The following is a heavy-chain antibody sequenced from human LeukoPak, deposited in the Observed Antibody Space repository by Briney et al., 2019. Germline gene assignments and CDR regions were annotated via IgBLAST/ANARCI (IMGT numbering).Heavy chain of an antibody. V-gene: IGHV3-66*02. D-gene: IGHD2-15*01. CDR1: GFTVSSNY. Sequence: GGSLRLSCAASGFTVSSNYMSWVRQAPGKGLEWVSVIYSGGSTYYADSVKGLFTISRDNSKNTLYLQMNSLRAEDTAVYYCARGYCSGGSCYYYYYYMDVWGKGTTVTVSS. CDR3: ARGYCSGGSCYYYYYYMDV. CDR2: IYSGGST. J-gene: IGHJ6*03.